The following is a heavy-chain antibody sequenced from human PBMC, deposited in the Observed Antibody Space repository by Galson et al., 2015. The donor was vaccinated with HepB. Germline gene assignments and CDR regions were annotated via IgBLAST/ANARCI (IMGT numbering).Heavy chain of an antibody. CDR1: GFFFNNYG. CDR2: LWSDGTNK. V-gene: IGHV3-33*01. J-gene: IGHJ4*02. CDR3: AREDFDTSGHYPDY. D-gene: IGHD3-22*01. Sequence: SLRLSCAASGFFFNNYGMHWVRQAPGRGLEWVASLWSDGTNKKYVDSVKGRFTISRDNSRNTLYLQMNSLSAEDTAVYYCAREDFDTSGHYPDYWGLGTLATVSS.